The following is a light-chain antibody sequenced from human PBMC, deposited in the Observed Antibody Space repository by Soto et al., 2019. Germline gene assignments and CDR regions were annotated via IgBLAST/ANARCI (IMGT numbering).Light chain of an antibody. CDR3: QSYDNLNRV. Sequence: NFMLTQPHYVSESPGKTVTISCSRSSGSIATNYVQWYQQRPGSAPTTVIYDDNQRPSGVPDRFSGSIDSSSNSASLTISGLKTEDEADYYCQSYDNLNRVFGGGTKVTVL. J-gene: IGLJ2*01. V-gene: IGLV6-57*04. CDR1: SGSIATNY. CDR2: DDN.